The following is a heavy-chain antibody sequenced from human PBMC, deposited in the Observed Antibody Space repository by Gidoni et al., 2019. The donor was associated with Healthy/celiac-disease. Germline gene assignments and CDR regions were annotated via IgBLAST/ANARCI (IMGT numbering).Heavy chain of an antibody. CDR3: ARDATDGRSYYGMDV. D-gene: IGHD2-8*01. CDR1: RFTFSSYS. Sequence: EVQLVESGGGLAKPVGSLSLSCAASRFTFSSYSMNWVRQAPGKGLEWVSSISSSSSYIYDADSVKGRFTITRDNAKNSLYLQMNSLRAEDTAVVYCARDATDGRSYYGMDVWGQGTTVTVSS. J-gene: IGHJ6*02. V-gene: IGHV3-21*01. CDR2: ISSSSSYI.